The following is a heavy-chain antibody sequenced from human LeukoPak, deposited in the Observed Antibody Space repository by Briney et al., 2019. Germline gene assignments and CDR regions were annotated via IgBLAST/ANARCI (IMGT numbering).Heavy chain of an antibody. V-gene: IGHV3-11*04. CDR1: GFTFSDYF. Sequence: GGSLRLSCAASGFTFSDYFMSWIRQAPGKGLEWVSYISSSGSTIYYADSVKGRFTISRDNAKNSLYLQMNSLRAEDTAVYYCASWLVTQKSADYWGQGTLVTVSS. CDR3: ASWLVTQKSADY. J-gene: IGHJ4*02. CDR2: ISSSGSTI. D-gene: IGHD4-23*01.